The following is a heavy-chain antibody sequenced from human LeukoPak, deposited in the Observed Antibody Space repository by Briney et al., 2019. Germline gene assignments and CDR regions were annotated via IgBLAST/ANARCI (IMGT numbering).Heavy chain of an antibody. V-gene: IGHV4-59*01. Sequence: SETLSLTCTVSGGSISSYYWSWIRQPPGKGLEWIGYINYSGSTNYNPSLKSRVTMSVDTSKNQFSLRLSSVTAADTALYYCATGQYCSGNRCHSGTFDIWGQGTMVTVSS. J-gene: IGHJ3*02. D-gene: IGHD2-15*01. CDR2: INYSGST. CDR1: GGSISSYY. CDR3: ATGQYCSGNRCHSGTFDI.